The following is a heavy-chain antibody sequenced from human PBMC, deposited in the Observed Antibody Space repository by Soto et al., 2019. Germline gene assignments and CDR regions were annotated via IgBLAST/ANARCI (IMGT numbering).Heavy chain of an antibody. Sequence: LTLSCAASGFTFGDYYMSWIRQAPGKGLEWVSHISSSGSTKYYADSVEGRFTISRDNAKNSLYLQMNSLRAEDTAVYYCARVGDSITIFGVPIPKYFDPWGQGALVTVSS. J-gene: IGHJ5*02. CDR3: ARVGDSITIFGVPIPKYFDP. V-gene: IGHV3-11*01. CDR2: ISSSGSTK. D-gene: IGHD3-3*01. CDR1: GFTFGDYY.